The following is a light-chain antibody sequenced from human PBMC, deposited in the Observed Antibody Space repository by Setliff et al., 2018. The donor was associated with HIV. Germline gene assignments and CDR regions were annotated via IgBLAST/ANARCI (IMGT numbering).Light chain of an antibody. Sequence: QAVVTQESSLTVSPGGTVTLACGSSTGAVTSAHYPYWFQQKPGQAPRTLIYDTSNKHSWTPARFSGSLLGGKAALTLSGAQPEDEAEYYCLLSYGGADVFGTGTKVTVL. CDR3: LLSYGGADV. CDR1: TGAVTSAHY. J-gene: IGLJ1*01. CDR2: DTS. V-gene: IGLV7-46*01.